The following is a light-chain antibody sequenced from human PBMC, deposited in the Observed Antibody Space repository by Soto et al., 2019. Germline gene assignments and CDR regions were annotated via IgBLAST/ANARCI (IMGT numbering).Light chain of an antibody. J-gene: IGKJ4*01. CDR3: KQGYSFHVT. CDR2: DAS. Sequence: DIQTTQSSYTLSASVGYRFTSTCMAIQSISSWLAWYQQKPGKDPKVLIYDASSLESGVTSRFSGSGSGTEFSLTIRSLQPEDFATYYCKQGYSFHVTLGRGTKVDIK. V-gene: IGKV1-5*01. CDR1: QSISSW.